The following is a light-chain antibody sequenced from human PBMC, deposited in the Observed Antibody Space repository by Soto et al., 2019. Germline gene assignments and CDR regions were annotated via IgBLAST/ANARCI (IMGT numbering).Light chain of an antibody. J-gene: IGKJ1*01. V-gene: IGKV1-5*03. CDR3: QQCNVYPRT. CDR2: KAS. Sequence: DIQMTQSPSTLSASVGDRVTITCRASETIDSWLAWYQQKPGKAPKLLIYKASSLESGVPSRFSGSGSGTELTLTISSLQPDDFATYYCQQCNVYPRTFGQGTNVEIK. CDR1: ETIDSW.